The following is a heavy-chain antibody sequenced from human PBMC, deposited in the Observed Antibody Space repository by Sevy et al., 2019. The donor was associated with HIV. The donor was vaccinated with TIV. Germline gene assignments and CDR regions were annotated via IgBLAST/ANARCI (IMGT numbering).Heavy chain of an antibody. Sequence: GGSLRLSCAASGFTFSSYGMHWVRQAPGKGLEWVAVISYDGSNKYYADSVKGRFTISRDNSKNTLYLQMNSLRAEDTAVYYCAKAHPYLSSHAFDILGQGTMVTVSS. D-gene: IGHD6-6*01. CDR3: AKAHPYLSSHAFDI. J-gene: IGHJ3*02. CDR2: ISYDGSNK. V-gene: IGHV3-30*18. CDR1: GFTFSSYG.